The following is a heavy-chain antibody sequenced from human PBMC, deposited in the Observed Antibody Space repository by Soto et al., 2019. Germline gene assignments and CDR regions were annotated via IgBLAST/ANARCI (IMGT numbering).Heavy chain of an antibody. D-gene: IGHD3-22*01. J-gene: IGHJ3*01. V-gene: IGHV6-1*01. CDR2: TYYRSKWYD. Sequence: PSQTLSLTCAISGDSVSSKSAAWNWIRQSPSRGLEWLGRTYYRSKWYDDYAVSVKSRITINPDTSKNQFSLQLNSVTPEDPAGYYCARTNYYYYTVAPFDVWGQGTMVTVSS. CDR1: GDSVSSKSAA. CDR3: ARTNYYYYTVAPFDV.